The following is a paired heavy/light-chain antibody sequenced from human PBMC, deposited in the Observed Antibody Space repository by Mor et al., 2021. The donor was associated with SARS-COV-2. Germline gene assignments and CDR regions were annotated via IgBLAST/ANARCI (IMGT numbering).Light chain of an antibody. V-gene: IGLV2-11*01. Sequence: QSAVTQPRSVSGSPGQSVSISCTGTSSDGGCYMCVSWYQQHPGKAPKLMIYEGSKRPSGVPDRFSGSKSGNTASLTISGLQAEDEADYYCCSYAGTYTVLFGVGTKLTVL. J-gene: IGLJ3*02. CDR3: CSYAGTYTVL. CDR1: SSDGGCYMC. CDR2: EGS.
Heavy chain of an antibody. J-gene: IGHJ4*02. CDR1: GGSVSSGDYY. CDR3: AREDWALYYFDS. CDR2: IYYSGNT. V-gene: IGHV4-61*08. D-gene: IGHD3-9*01. Sequence: QVQLQESGPGLVKPSETLSLTCTVSGGSVSSGDYYWSWIRQPPGKGLEWIGYIYYSGNTNYNPSLKSRVTISIDTSKGQFSLMLSSVTAADTAVYYCAREDWALYYFDSWGQGTLVTVSS.